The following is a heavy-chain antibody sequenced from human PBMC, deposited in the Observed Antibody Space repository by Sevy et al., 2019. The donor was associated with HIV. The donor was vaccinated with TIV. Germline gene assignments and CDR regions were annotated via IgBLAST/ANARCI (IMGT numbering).Heavy chain of an antibody. CDR1: GFTFSNYA. CDR2: ISTDGGST. D-gene: IGHD6-6*01. V-gene: IGHV3-64D*06. CDR3: VDVLGGRPVARFNN. Sequence: GGSLRLSCSASGFTFSNYAMHWVRQAPGKGLEHVSAISTDGGSTYYADSVKGRFTISRDNSKGMLYLQMGDLRVEDTAVYFCVDVLGGRPVARFNNWGQGTLVTVSS. J-gene: IGHJ4*02.